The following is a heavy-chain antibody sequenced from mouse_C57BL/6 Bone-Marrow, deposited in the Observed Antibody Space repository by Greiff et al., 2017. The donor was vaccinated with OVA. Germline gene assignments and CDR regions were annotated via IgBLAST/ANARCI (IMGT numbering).Heavy chain of an antibody. J-gene: IGHJ4*01. CDR3: ARGLGVYYDYPCAMDY. D-gene: IGHD2-4*01. Sequence: DVHLVESGGGLVKPGGSLKLSCAASGFTFSSYAMSWVRQTPEKRLEWVATISDGGSYTYYPDNVKGRFTISRDNAKNNLYLQMSHLKSEDTAMYYCARGLGVYYDYPCAMDYWGQGTSVTVSS. CDR2: ISDGGSYT. CDR1: GFTFSSYA. V-gene: IGHV5-4*01.